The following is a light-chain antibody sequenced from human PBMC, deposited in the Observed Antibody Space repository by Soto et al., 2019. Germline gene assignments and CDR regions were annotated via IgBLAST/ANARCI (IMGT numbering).Light chain of an antibody. CDR1: PGISRA. V-gene: IGKV1-9*01. CDR2: TTS. Sequence: IQLTQSPSSLAAAVGDRITITCRASPGISRALSCYQQKPGSAPKLLIYTTSNLRGGVPSRFSASGSETEFXLTVSSLQPEDFATYYCQQHYNYPLTFGGGTK. J-gene: IGKJ4*01. CDR3: QQHYNYPLT.